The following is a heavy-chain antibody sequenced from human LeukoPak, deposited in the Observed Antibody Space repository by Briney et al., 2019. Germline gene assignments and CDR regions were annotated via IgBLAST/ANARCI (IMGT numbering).Heavy chain of an antibody. D-gene: IGHD1-26*01. Sequence: GGSLRLSCAASGFTFSSYGMHWVRQAPGKGLEWVAVISYDGSNKYYADSVKGRFTISRDNSKNTLYLQMNSLRAEDTAVYYCARDGGSYWAGPYLGYYGMDVWGQGTTVTVSS. V-gene: IGHV3-30*03. J-gene: IGHJ6*02. CDR2: ISYDGSNK. CDR1: GFTFSSYG. CDR3: ARDGGSYWAGPYLGYYGMDV.